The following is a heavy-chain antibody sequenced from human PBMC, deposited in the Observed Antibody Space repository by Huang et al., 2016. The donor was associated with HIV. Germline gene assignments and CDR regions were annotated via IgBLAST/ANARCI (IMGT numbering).Heavy chain of an antibody. D-gene: IGHD3-10*01. Sequence: EVQLVESGGGLIQPGGSLRLSCAASGFTVSSNYMSWVRQAPGKGREWVSVIYSGGSTYYADSVKGRFTISRDNSKNTLELQMNSLRAEDTAVYYCARDSLFGDGAFDIWGQGTMVTVSS. CDR1: GFTVSSNY. CDR2: IYSGGST. CDR3: ARDSLFGDGAFDI. V-gene: IGHV3-53*01. J-gene: IGHJ3*02.